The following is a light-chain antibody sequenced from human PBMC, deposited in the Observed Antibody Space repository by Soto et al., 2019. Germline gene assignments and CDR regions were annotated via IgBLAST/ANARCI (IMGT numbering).Light chain of an antibody. CDR1: QSVSNY. CDR2: VAS. J-gene: IGKJ2*01. CDR3: QQRGDRPRT. Sequence: EIVLTQSPAALSLSPGERATLSCRASQSVSNYLAWYQQRPGRAPRLLIYVASHRATGIPARFSGSGSGTDFTLTINSLEPEDFAVYYCQQRGDRPRTFGQGTKLEIK. V-gene: IGKV3-11*01.